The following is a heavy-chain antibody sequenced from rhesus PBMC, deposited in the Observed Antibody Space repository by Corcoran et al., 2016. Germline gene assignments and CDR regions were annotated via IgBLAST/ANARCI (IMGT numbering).Heavy chain of an antibody. CDR3: ASLAAAGY. Sequence: QVQLQESGPGLVKPSETLSLTCAVSGGSISSGYYYWSWIRQPPGKGLEWIGYITFSGSTSYNPSLKGRVTISRDTSKNQFSLKLSAVTAADTAVYYCASLAAAGYWGQGVLVTVSS. CDR2: ITFSGST. CDR1: GGSISSGYYY. V-gene: IGHV4-122*02. J-gene: IGHJ4*01. D-gene: IGHD6-25*01.